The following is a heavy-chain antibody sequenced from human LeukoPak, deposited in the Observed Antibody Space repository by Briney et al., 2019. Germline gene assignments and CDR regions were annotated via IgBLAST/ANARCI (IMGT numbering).Heavy chain of an antibody. CDR1: GGSISGARYY. J-gene: IGHJ2*01. D-gene: IGHD3-22*01. CDR2: IYTSEST. Sequence: SDTLSLTCTVSGGSISGARYYWNWLRQPAGKGLEWIGRIYTSESTNQNPSLQSRVTISAHSSKNQFCLTLSSVTSADTAVYYCAREYDSSGYSYWYFDLWGRGTLVTVSS. V-gene: IGHV4-61*02. CDR3: AREYDSSGYSYWYFDL.